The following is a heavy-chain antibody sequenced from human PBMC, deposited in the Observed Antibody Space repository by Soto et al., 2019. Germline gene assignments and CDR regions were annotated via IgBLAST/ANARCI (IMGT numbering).Heavy chain of an antibody. V-gene: IGHV1-8*01. Sequence: ASVKVSCKASGYTFTSYDINWVRQATGQGLEWMGWMNPNSGNTGYAQKFQGRVTMTRNTSISTAYMELSSLRSEDTAVYYCARSNPYYDFWSGYRGRPLYYYYGMDVWGQGTTVTVSS. CDR2: MNPNSGNT. J-gene: IGHJ6*02. CDR3: ARSNPYYDFWSGYRGRPLYYYYGMDV. D-gene: IGHD3-3*01. CDR1: GYTFTSYD.